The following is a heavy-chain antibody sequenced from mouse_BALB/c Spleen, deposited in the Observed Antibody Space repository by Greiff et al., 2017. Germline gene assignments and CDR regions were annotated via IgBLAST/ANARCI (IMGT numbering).Heavy chain of an antibody. J-gene: IGHJ4*01. Sequence: EVQRVESGAELVKPGASVKLSCTASGFNIKDTYMHWVKQRPEQGLEWIGRIDPANGNTKYDPKFQGKATITADTSSNTAYLQLSSLTSEDTAVYYCARMNPPYAMDYWGQGTSVTVSS. V-gene: IGHV14-3*02. CDR1: GFNIKDTY. CDR3: ARMNPPYAMDY. CDR2: IDPANGNT.